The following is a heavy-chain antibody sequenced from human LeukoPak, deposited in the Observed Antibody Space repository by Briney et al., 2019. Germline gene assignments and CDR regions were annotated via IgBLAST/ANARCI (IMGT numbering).Heavy chain of an antibody. CDR1: GGSFSGYY. Sequence: PSETLSLTCAVYGGSFSGYYWSWIRQPPGKGLEWIGEINHSGSTNYNPSLKSRVTISVDTSKNQFSLKLSSVTAADTAVDYWARSYCSGGSCCSRYYYYMDVWGKGTTVTVSS. CDR3: ARSYCSGGSCCSRYYYYMDV. V-gene: IGHV4-34*01. CDR2: INHSGST. J-gene: IGHJ6*03. D-gene: IGHD2-15*01.